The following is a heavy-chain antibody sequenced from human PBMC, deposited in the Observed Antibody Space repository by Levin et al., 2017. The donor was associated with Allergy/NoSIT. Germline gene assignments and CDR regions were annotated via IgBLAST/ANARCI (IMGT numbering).Heavy chain of an antibody. CDR1: GYTFTSYG. CDR3: ARSIPQTYYYDSSGYSWLDY. D-gene: IGHD3-22*01. V-gene: IGHV1-18*01. J-gene: IGHJ4*02. Sequence: ASVKVSCKASGYTFTSYGISWVRQAPGQGLEWMGWISAYNGNTNYAQKLQGRVTMTTDTSTSTAYMELRSLRSDDTAVYYCARSIPQTYYYDSSGYSWLDYWGQGTLVTVSS. CDR2: ISAYNGNT.